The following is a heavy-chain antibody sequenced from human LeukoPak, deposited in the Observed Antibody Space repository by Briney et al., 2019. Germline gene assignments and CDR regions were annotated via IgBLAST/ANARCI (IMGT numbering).Heavy chain of an antibody. Sequence: GGSLRLSCAASGFSFGNYWMTWVRQAPGKGLEWVANIKQDGSEKYYVDSVKGRFTISRDNSKNTLYLQMNSLRAEDTAVYYCALGRGDYWGQGTLVTVSS. D-gene: IGHD7-27*01. CDR2: IKQDGSEK. CDR3: ALGRGDY. J-gene: IGHJ4*02. CDR1: GFSFGNYW. V-gene: IGHV3-7*02.